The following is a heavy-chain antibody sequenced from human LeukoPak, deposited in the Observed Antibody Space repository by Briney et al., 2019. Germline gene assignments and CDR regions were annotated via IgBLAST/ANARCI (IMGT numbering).Heavy chain of an antibody. CDR2: ISASGGTT. J-gene: IGHJ5*01. CDR3: AKEPREYCSSTSCPNWFDS. D-gene: IGHD2-2*01. CDR1: GFTFNNYA. Sequence: GGSLRLSCAASGFTFNNYAMSWVRQAPGKGLEWVSSISASGGTTYYADSVKGRFTISRDNSENTLFLQMNSLRAEDTAVYYCAKEPREYCSSTSCPNWFDSWGQGTLVTVSS. V-gene: IGHV3-23*01.